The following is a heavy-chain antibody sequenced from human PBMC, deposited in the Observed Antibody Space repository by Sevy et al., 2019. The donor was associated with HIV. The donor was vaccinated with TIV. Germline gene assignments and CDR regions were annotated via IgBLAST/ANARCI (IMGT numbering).Heavy chain of an antibody. CDR3: ARGTGLRLGKRNYGMDV. V-gene: IGHV1-2*02. D-gene: IGHD7-27*01. CDR1: GYTFTGYY. J-gene: IGHJ6*02. CDR2: INPNSGGT. Sequence: ASVKVSCKASGYTFTGYYMHWVRQAPGQGLEWMGWINPNSGGTNYAQKFQGRVTMTRDTSISTAYMELSRLRSDDTAVYYCARGTGLRLGKRNYGMDVWGQGTTVTVSS.